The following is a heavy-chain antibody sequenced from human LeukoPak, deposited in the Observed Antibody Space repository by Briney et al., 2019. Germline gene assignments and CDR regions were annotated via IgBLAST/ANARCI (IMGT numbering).Heavy chain of an antibody. J-gene: IGHJ4*02. Sequence: SETLSLTCTVSGGSISSYYWSWIRQPPGKGLEWIGYIYYSGSTNYNPSLKSRVTISVDTSKNQFSLKLSSVTAADTAVYYCARVEVAVAGTGPYVFDYWGQGTLVTVSS. CDR3: ARVEVAVAGTGPYVFDY. V-gene: IGHV4-59*01. CDR1: GGSISSYY. CDR2: IYYSGST. D-gene: IGHD6-19*01.